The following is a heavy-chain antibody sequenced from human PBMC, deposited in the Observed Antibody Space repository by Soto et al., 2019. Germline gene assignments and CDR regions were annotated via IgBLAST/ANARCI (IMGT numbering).Heavy chain of an antibody. CDR3: ARVAADGTTAVDI. V-gene: IGHV1-69*06. J-gene: IGHJ3*02. CDR2: IIPIFGTA. D-gene: IGHD6-13*01. Sequence: SVEVFSKAPGATLSSQAISLVRQAPGQGLEWMGGIIPIFGTANYAQKFQGRVTITADKSTSTAYMELSSLRSEDTAVYHCARVAADGTTAVDIWGQGTMVTVSS. CDR1: GATLSSQA.